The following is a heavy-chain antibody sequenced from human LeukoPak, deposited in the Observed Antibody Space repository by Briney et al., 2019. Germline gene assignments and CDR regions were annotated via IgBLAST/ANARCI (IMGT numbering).Heavy chain of an antibody. CDR1: GFTFSNYW. V-gene: IGHV3-74*01. CDR2: INSDGSSA. CDR3: ARIPAYYYDSSGPL. D-gene: IGHD3-22*01. Sequence: GGSLRLSCAASGFTFSNYWMHWVRQAPGKGLVYVSRINSDGSSANYADSVKGRFTISRDNAKNSLYLQMNSLRAEDTAVYYCARIPAYYYDSSGPLWGQGTLVTVSS. J-gene: IGHJ4*02.